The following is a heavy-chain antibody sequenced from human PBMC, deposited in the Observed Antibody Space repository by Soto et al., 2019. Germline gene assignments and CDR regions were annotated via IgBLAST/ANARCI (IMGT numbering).Heavy chain of an antibody. CDR3: ATWASGYDKPYYFDY. CDR2: FDPEDGET. Sequence: ASVKVSCKVSGYTLTELSMHWVRQAPGKGLEWMGGFDPEDGETIYEQKFQGRVTMTEDTSTDTAYMELSSLRSEDTAVYYCATWASGYDKPYYFDYWGQGTLVTVSS. J-gene: IGHJ4*02. CDR1: GYTLTELS. D-gene: IGHD5-12*01. V-gene: IGHV1-24*01.